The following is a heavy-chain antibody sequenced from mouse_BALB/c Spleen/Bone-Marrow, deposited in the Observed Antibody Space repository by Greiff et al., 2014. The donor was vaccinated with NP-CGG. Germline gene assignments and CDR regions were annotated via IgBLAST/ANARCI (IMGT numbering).Heavy chain of an antibody. V-gene: IGHV1-5*01. CDR2: IYPGNSDT. CDR3: TRYYYRFSAWFAY. Sequence: VQLKESGTVLARPGASVKMSCKASGYTFTSYWMHWVKQRPGQGLEWIGAIYPGNSDTSNNQKFKGKAKLTAVTSTSTAYMELSSLTNEDSAVYYCTRYYYRFSAWFAYWGQGTLVTVSA. CDR1: GYTFTSYW. J-gene: IGHJ3*01. D-gene: IGHD2-14*01.